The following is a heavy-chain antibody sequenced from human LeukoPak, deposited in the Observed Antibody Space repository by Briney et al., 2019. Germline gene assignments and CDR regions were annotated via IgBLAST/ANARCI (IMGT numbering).Heavy chain of an antibody. CDR3: AKEGKWFGELSPYFDY. CDR1: EFTFSSYA. J-gene: IGHJ4*02. D-gene: IGHD3-10*01. V-gene: IGHV3-30-3*01. CDR2: ISYDGSNK. Sequence: GGSLRLSCAASEFTFSSYAMSWVRQAPGKGLEWVAVISYDGSNKYYADSVKGRFTISRDNSKNTLYLQMNSLRAEDTAVYYCAKEGKWFGELSPYFDYWGQGTLVTVSS.